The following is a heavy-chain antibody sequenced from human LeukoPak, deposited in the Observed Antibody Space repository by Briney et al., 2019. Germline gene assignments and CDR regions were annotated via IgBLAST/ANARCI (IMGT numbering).Heavy chain of an antibody. J-gene: IGHJ4*02. CDR2: INHSGST. CDR3: ARGNLNYYDSSGYLIR. Sequence: SETLSLTCAVYGGSFSGYYWSWIRQPPGKGLDWIGEINHSGSTNYNPSLKSRVTISVDTSKNQFSLKLSSVTAADTAVYYCARGNLNYYDSSGYLIRWGQGTLVTVSS. V-gene: IGHV4-34*01. D-gene: IGHD3-22*01. CDR1: GGSFSGYY.